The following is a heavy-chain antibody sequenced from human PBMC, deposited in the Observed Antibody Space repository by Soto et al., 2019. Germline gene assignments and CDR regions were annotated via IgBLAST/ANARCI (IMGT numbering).Heavy chain of an antibody. CDR1: GGSVGGYY. CDR2: INHSGSI. CDR3: ARETYGDYVGYFDP. V-gene: IGHV4-34*01. J-gene: IGHJ5*02. Sequence: SETLSLTCAVYGGSVGGYYWSWVRQPPGKGLEWIGEINHSGSITYAPSLKSRVTMSVDTSKNQFSLRLNSVTAADTAVYYCARETYGDYVGYFDPWGQGIQVTAPQ. D-gene: IGHD4-17*01.